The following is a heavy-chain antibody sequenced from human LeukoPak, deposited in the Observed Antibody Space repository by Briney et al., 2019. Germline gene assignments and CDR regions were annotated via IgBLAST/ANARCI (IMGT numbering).Heavy chain of an antibody. CDR1: GFTFDNYV. CDR3: AKECEGQRFLEWLTFDY. J-gene: IGHJ4*02. Sequence: PGGSLRLSCAASGFTFDNYVMAWVRQAPGKGLEWVSAISGSGGSTYYADSVKGRFTISRDNSKNTLYLQMNSLRAEDTAVYYCAKECEGQRFLEWLTFDYWGQGTLVTVSS. V-gene: IGHV3-23*01. CDR2: ISGSGGST. D-gene: IGHD3-3*01.